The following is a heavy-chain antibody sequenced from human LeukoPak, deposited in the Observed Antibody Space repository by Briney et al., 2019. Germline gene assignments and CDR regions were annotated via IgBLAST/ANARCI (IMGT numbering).Heavy chain of an antibody. Sequence: SETLSLTCTVSGDSISSASYYWNWIRQPPGRGLEWIGNIYYSGSTYYNPSLKSRVTISVDTSKNQFSLKLSSVTAADTAVYYCASPPTYYYGSGSEFFDYWGQGTLVTVSS. CDR1: GDSISSASYY. V-gene: IGHV4-39*07. D-gene: IGHD3-10*01. CDR2: IYYSGST. CDR3: ASPPTYYYGSGSEFFDY. J-gene: IGHJ4*02.